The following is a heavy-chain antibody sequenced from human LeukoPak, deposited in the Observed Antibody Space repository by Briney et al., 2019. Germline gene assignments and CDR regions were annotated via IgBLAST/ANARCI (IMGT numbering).Heavy chain of an antibody. CDR2: INPNSGGT. CDR1: GYTFTGYY. CDR3: ARVVIAARPDSKRPNPTDY. J-gene: IGHJ4*02. V-gene: IGHV1-2*02. D-gene: IGHD6-6*01. Sequence: GASVKVSCKASGYTFTGYYMHWVRQAPGQGLEWMGWINPNSGGTNYAQKFQGRVTMTRDTSISTAYMELSRLRSGDTAVYYCARVVIAARPDSKRPNPTDYWGQGTLVTVSS.